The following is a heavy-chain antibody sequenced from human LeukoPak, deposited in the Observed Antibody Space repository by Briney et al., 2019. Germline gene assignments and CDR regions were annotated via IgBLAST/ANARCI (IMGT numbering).Heavy chain of an antibody. J-gene: IGHJ4*02. CDR2: INPDSGGT. CDR1: GYTFTGYY. Sequence: ASVKVSCKASGYTFTGYYIHWVRQAPRQGLEWMGWINPDSGGTNYAQKFQGRVTMIRDTSFSTAYMELSRLTYDDTAVYYCARDQGSSGWSDFDYWGQGTLVTVSS. V-gene: IGHV1-2*02. CDR3: ARDQGSSGWSDFDY. D-gene: IGHD6-19*01.